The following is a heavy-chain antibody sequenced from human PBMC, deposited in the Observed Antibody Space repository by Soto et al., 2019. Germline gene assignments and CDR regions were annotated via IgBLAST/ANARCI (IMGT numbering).Heavy chain of an antibody. CDR2: IIPIFGTA. CDR3: ASTLRTWYYYGMDV. Sequence: QVQLVQSGAEVKKPGSSVKVSCKASGGTFSSYAISWVRQAPGQGLEWMGGIIPIFGTANYAQKFQGRVTITADESTSPAYMELSSLRSEDTAVYYCASTLRTWYYYGMDVWGQGTTVTVSS. CDR1: GGTFSSYA. J-gene: IGHJ6*02. V-gene: IGHV1-69*12. D-gene: IGHD1-1*01.